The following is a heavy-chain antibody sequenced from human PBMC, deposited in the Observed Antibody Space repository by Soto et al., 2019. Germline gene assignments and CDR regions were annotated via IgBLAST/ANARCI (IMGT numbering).Heavy chain of an antibody. Sequence: QVQLVQSGAEVKKPGASVKVSCKASGYTFTSYGISWVRQAPGQGLEWMGWISAYNGNTNYAQKLQGRVTMTTDTSTGTAYMELRSLRSDDTAVYYCARDRSTMVRGVGGSYWGQGTLVTVSS. CDR3: ARDRSTMVRGVGGSY. CDR1: GYTFTSYG. CDR2: ISAYNGNT. V-gene: IGHV1-18*01. J-gene: IGHJ4*02. D-gene: IGHD3-10*01.